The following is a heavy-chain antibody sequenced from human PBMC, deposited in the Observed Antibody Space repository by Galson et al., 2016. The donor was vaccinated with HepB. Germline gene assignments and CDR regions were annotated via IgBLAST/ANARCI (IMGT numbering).Heavy chain of an antibody. J-gene: IGHJ4*01. CDR2: IYYGGSS. Sequence: SETLSLTCSVSGGSISGSGQHWGWIRQPPGKGPEWIGTIYYGGSSYYNPSLKSRVTRSVDTSKDRFSLNLNSVTAADTAVYYCARVRGGDSDFDYWGLGTLVIVSS. V-gene: IGHV4-39*07. D-gene: IGHD2-21*02. CDR3: ARVRGGDSDFDY. CDR1: GGSISGSGQH.